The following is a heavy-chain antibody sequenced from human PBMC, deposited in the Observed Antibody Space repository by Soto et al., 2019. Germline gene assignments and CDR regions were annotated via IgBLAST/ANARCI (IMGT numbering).Heavy chain of an antibody. CDR2: IYYSGST. CDR3: ARHDERIAVAHFDY. CDR1: GGSISSYY. D-gene: IGHD6-19*01. Sequence: PSETLSLTCTVSGGSISSYYWSWIRQPPGKGLEWIGYIYYSGSTNYNPSLKSRVTISVDTSKNQFSLKLSSVTAADTAVYYCARHDERIAVAHFDYWGQGTLVTVSS. V-gene: IGHV4-59*08. J-gene: IGHJ4*02.